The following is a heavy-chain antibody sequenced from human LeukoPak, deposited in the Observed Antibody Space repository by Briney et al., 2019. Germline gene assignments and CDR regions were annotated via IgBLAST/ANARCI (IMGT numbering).Heavy chain of an antibody. CDR1: GFTFTDYY. D-gene: IGHD3-10*01. Sequence: GGSLRLSCAASGFTFTDYYMSWIRQAPGKGLEWVSYISSSGSTIYYADSVKGRFTISRDNAKNSLYLQMNSLRAEDTAVYYCARAKSAYGSGANWFDPWGQGTLVTVSS. J-gene: IGHJ5*02. CDR3: ARAKSAYGSGANWFDP. V-gene: IGHV3-11*01. CDR2: ISSSGSTI.